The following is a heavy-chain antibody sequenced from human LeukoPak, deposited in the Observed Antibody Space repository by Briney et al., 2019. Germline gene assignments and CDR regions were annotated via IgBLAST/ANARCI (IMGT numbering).Heavy chain of an antibody. CDR1: GYTLTGYY. D-gene: IGHD3-10*01. CDR3: ARDRFTMVRGVIIRPRNWFDP. V-gene: IGHV1-2*02. J-gene: IGHJ5*02. Sequence: ASVKVSCKASGYTLTGYYMHWVRQAPGQGLEWMGWINPNSGGTNYAQKFQGRVTMTRDTSISTAYMELSRLRSDDTAVYYCARDRFTMVRGVIIRPRNWFDPWGQGTLVTVSS. CDR2: INPNSGGT.